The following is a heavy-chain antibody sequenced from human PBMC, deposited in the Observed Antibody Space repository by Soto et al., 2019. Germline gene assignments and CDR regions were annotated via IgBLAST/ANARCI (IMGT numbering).Heavy chain of an antibody. CDR1: GFTFNTYA. CDR2: ITENSGHT. CDR3: ARLGDCSSTSCSSADYYYYGMDV. Sequence: PGGSLRLSCVASGFTFNTYAMSWVRQAPGKGLEWVSGITENSGHTFYADSVKGRFTISRHNSKNTLYLQMNSLRAEDTAVYYCARLGDCSSTSCSSADYYYYGMDVWGQGTTVTVSS. V-gene: IGHV3-23*01. J-gene: IGHJ6*02. D-gene: IGHD2-2*01.